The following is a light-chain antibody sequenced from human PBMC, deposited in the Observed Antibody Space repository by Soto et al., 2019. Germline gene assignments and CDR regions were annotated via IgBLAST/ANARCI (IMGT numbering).Light chain of an antibody. CDR2: DAS. CDR1: QSVSSK. CDR3: QRYSDWPPWT. J-gene: IGKJ1*01. Sequence: EIVMTQSPATLSVSPGETATLSCRASQSVSSKLAWYQQKPGQAPRPLIYDASIRATGIPDRFIGSGSGTEFTLTITSLQSEDFAVYYCQRYSDWPPWTFGQGTKVEIK. V-gene: IGKV3-15*01.